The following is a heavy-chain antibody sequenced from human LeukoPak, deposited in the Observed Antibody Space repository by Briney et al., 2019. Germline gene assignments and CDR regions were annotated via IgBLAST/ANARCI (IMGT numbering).Heavy chain of an antibody. D-gene: IGHD5-12*01. Sequence: GGSLRLSCAASGFTFSSYSMNWVRQAPGRGLEWLSYTSGSSGSTIYYAQSVRGRFTISRDDAKTTLYLQMNSLRADDTAVYFCARDKIQWLRYSYFDYWGQGVLVTVSS. CDR2: TSGSSGSTI. CDR1: GFTFSSYS. V-gene: IGHV3-48*01. J-gene: IGHJ4*02. CDR3: ARDKIQWLRYSYFDY.